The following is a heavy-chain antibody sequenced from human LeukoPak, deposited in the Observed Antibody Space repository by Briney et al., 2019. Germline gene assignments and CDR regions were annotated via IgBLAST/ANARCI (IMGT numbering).Heavy chain of an antibody. CDR2: IYYSGST. J-gene: IGHJ4*02. CDR1: GGSISSYY. Sequence: SETLCLTCTVSGGSISSYYWSWIRQPPGKGLEWIGYIYYSGSTNYNPSLKSRVTISVDTSKNQFSLKLSSVTAADTAVYYCARAHRYSYGRNFDYWGQGTLVTVSS. CDR3: ARAHRYSYGRNFDY. V-gene: IGHV4-59*01. D-gene: IGHD5-18*01.